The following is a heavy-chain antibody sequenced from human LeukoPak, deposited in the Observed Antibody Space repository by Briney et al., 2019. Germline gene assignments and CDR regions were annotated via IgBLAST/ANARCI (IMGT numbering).Heavy chain of an antibody. CDR3: VYSGDYEKGY. V-gene: IGHV3-21*01. CDR2: IRSSSSYI. CDR1: GFTFSSYS. J-gene: IGHJ4*02. D-gene: IGHD4-17*01. Sequence: PGGSLRLSCAASGFTFSSYSMNWVRQAPGKGLEWVSSIRSSSSYIYYADSVKGRFTISRDNAKNSLYLQMNSLRAEDTAVYYCVYSGDYEKGYWGQGTLVTVSS.